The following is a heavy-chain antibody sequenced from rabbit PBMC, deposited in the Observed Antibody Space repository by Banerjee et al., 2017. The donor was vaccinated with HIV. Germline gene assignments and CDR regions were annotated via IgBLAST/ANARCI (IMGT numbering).Heavy chain of an antibody. J-gene: IGHJ4*01. D-gene: IGHD1-1*01. CDR3: ARWGSGWNLNL. CDR2: INVDSTGIT. CDR1: GIDFSSYG. V-gene: IGHV1S45*01. Sequence: QEQLVESGGGLVKPEGSLTLTCTASGIDFSSYGISWVRQAPGKGLEWIASINVDSTGITYYASWAKGRFTISKTSSTTVTLQMTSLTAADTATYFCARWGSGWNLNLWGPGTLVTVS.